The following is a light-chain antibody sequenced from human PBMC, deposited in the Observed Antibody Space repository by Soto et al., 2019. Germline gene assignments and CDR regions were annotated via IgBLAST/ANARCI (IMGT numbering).Light chain of an antibody. CDR2: EVT. V-gene: IGLV2-8*01. J-gene: IGLJ2*01. CDR3: SSYAGSNNFGV. CDR1: SSDVGDYNY. Sequence: QSALTQPPSVSGSPGQSVTISCTGTSSDVGDYNYVSWYQHQPDKAPKLMIYEVTKMPSGVPDRFSGSKSGNTASLTVSGLQAEDEADYYCSSYAGSNNFGVFGGGTKVTVL.